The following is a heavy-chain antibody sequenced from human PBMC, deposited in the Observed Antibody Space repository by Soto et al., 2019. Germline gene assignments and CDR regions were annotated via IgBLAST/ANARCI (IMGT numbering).Heavy chain of an antibody. CDR2: INSDGSST. V-gene: IGHV3-74*01. Sequence: GGSLRLPCAASGFTFSGYWMYWVRQAPGKGLVWVSRINSDGSSTYYADSVKGRFTISRDNAKNTLYVQMNSLRAEDTAVYYCARGNYGMDVWGQGTTVTVSS. CDR3: ARGNYGMDV. J-gene: IGHJ6*02. CDR1: GFTFSGYW.